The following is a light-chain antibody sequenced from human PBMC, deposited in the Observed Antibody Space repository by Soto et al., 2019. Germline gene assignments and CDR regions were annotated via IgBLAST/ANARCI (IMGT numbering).Light chain of an antibody. J-gene: IGLJ1*01. CDR2: GNS. V-gene: IGLV1-40*01. CDR3: QSYGGV. Sequence: QSVLTQPPSVSGAPGQRVTISCTGSSSNIGAGYDVHWYQQLPGTAPKLLIYGNSNRPSGVPDRFSGSKSGTSASLAITGLQAEDEAEYYCQSYGGVFGTGTKVTVL. CDR1: SSNIGAGYD.